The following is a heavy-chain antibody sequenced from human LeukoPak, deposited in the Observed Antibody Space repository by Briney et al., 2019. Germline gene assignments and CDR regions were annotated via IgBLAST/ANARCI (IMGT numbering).Heavy chain of an antibody. CDR3: ASHGSGWDH. J-gene: IGHJ4*02. V-gene: IGHV3-7*01. D-gene: IGHD6-19*01. Sequence: PGGSLRLSCAASGFTFSSYWMSWVRQAPGKGLEWVATIKQDGSEKYYADSVQGRFIISRDNSKNTLYLQMNGLRAEDTAVYYCASHGSGWDHWGQGTLVTVSS. CDR1: GFTFSSYW. CDR2: IKQDGSEK.